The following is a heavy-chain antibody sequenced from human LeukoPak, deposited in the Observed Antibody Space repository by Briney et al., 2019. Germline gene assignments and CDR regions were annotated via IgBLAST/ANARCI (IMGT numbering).Heavy chain of an antibody. CDR1: GFTFCDYK. Sequence: GGSLRLSCAVSGFTFCDYKMTWVREAPGEGLEWISFITSSGAAKYYADSVRGRFATSRDNANNSLYLLVDSLRADDTAVYFCARILGNNYYYYYMDVWGKGTTVTVSS. CDR3: ARILGNNYYYYYMDV. V-gene: IGHV3-48*03. J-gene: IGHJ6*03. CDR2: ITSSGAAK.